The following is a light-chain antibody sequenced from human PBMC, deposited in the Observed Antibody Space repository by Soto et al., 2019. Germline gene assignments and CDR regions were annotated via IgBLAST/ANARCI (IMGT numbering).Light chain of an antibody. V-gene: IGLV2-8*01. J-gene: IGLJ2*01. CDR1: ISDIGTYYY. Sequence: QSVLTQPPSASGSPGQSVTISCTGTISDIGTYYYVSWYQQHPGKAPKLIIYEVSERPSGVPDRFSGSKSGNTASLTVSGLQAEDEAHYYCCSYAGTKTLVFGGGTKLTVL. CDR2: EVS. CDR3: CSYAGTKTLV.